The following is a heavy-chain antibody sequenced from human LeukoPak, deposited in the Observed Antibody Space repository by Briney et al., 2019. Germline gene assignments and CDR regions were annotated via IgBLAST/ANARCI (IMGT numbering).Heavy chain of an antibody. CDR2: IYHSGST. V-gene: IGHV4-4*02. CDR3: ARGFYYDYVWGSYRYPADAFDI. CDR1: GGSISSTNW. J-gene: IGHJ3*02. Sequence: PSETLSLTCAVSGGSISSTNWWSWVRQPPGKGLEWIGEIYHSGSTYYNPSLKSRVTISVDTSKNQFCLKLSSVTAADTAVYYCARGFYYDYVWGSYRYPADAFDIWGQGTMVTVSS. D-gene: IGHD3-16*02.